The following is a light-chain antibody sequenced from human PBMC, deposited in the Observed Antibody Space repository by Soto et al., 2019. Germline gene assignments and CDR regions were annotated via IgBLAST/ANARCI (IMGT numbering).Light chain of an antibody. CDR1: QSVSRTS. V-gene: IGKV3-20*01. J-gene: IGKJ4*01. CDR3: QQYGNSPLT. Sequence: EIVLTQSPDTLSLSPGERATLSCRASQSVSRTSLAWYQQKPGQAPRLLTYGASSRATGIPDRFSGSGSGSDFTLTISRLEPEDFAVYYCQQYGNSPLTFGGGTKVEIK. CDR2: GAS.